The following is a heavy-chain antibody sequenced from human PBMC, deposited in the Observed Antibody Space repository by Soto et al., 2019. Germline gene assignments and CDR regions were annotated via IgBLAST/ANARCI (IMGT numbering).Heavy chain of an antibody. V-gene: IGHV4-59*01. CDR2: IYYSGIT. Sequence: QVQLQESGPGLVKPSETLSLTCTVSGGSISSYYWSWIRQPPGKGLEWIGYIYYSGITNYNPSHKSRVTISVDTSKNQFSLKLSSVTAADTAVYYCARYKSNYYYGMDVWGQGITVTVSS. CDR3: ARYKSNYYYGMDV. D-gene: IGHD1-20*01. CDR1: GGSISSYY. J-gene: IGHJ6*02.